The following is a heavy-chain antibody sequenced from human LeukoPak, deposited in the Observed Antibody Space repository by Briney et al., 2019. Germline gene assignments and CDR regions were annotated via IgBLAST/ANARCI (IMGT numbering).Heavy chain of an antibody. CDR1: GFTFSNAW. CDR2: IKSKTDGGTT. J-gene: IGHJ4*02. V-gene: IGHV3-15*01. D-gene: IGHD3-22*01. CDR3: TTAYYYDSSGYYSDY. Sequence: GGSLRLSFAASGFTFSNAWMSWVRQAPGKGLEWVGRIKSKTDGGTTDYAAPVKGRFTISRDDSKNTLYLQMNSLKTEDTAVYYCTTAYYYDSSGYYSDYWGQGTLVTVSS.